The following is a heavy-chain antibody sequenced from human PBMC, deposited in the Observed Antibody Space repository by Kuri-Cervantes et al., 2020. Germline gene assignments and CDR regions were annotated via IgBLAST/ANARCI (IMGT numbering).Heavy chain of an antibody. CDR3: ARELLIGYYGMDV. J-gene: IGHJ6*02. V-gene: IGHV3-74*01. D-gene: IGHD2-8*01. CDR2: INSDGSST. CDR1: GFTLSSYW. Sequence: ETLSLTCAASGFTLSSYWMHWVRQAPGKGLVWVSRINSDGSSTSYADSVKGRFTISRDNAKNTLYLQMNSLRAEDTAVYYCARELLIGYYGMDVWGQGTTVTGYS.